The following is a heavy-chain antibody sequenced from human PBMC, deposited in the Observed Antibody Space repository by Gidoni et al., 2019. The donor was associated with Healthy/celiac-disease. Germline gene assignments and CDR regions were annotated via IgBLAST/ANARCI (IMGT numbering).Heavy chain of an antibody. CDR3: ARQPDHYYDSSGYEELFDY. J-gene: IGHJ4*02. CDR2: IYYSGST. CDR1: GGSISSSSYY. V-gene: IGHV4-39*01. Sequence: QLQLQESGPGLVKPSETLSLTCTVSGGSISSSSYYWGWIRKPPGKGLEWIGSIYYSGSTYYNPSRKSRVTISVDTSKNQFSLKLSSVTAADTAVYYCARQPDHYYDSSGYEELFDYWGQGTLVTVSS. D-gene: IGHD3-22*01.